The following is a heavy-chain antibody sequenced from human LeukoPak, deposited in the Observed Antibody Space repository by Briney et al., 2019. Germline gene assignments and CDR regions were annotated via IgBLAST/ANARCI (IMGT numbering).Heavy chain of an antibody. CDR1: GFNFNDAW. V-gene: IGHV3-15*01. CDR3: ARDPPVYSSSWYSGDY. D-gene: IGHD6-13*01. J-gene: IGHJ4*02. Sequence: PGGSLRLSCATSGFNFNDAWMSWVRQAPGGGLEWVGRLTSKGGGETADYGAAVKGRFTISRDDSKRTLYLQMNSLRAEDTAVYYCARDPPVYSSSWYSGDYWGQGTLVTVSS. CDR2: LTSKGGGETA.